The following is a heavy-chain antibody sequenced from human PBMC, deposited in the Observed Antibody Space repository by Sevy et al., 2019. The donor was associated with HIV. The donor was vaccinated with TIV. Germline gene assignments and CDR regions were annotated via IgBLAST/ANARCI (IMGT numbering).Heavy chain of an antibody. CDR2: IRSKTYGGTT. CDR3: TRLRGTISAYYYFGMDV. Sequence: GGSLRLSCTASGFTFGDYAMSWIRQTPGRGLEWVGFIRSKTYGGTTEYAASVKDRFTISRDDSKSIAYLQMNSLKTADTALYYCTRLRGTISAYYYFGMDVWGNGTTVPASS. V-gene: IGHV3-49*03. J-gene: IGHJ6*04. CDR1: GFTFGDYA. D-gene: IGHD3-10*01.